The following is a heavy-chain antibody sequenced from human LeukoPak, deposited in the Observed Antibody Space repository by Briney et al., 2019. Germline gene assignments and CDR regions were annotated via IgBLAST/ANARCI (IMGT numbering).Heavy chain of an antibody. D-gene: IGHD1-7*01. CDR1: EFTFSSYA. CDR3: AKDLQRVRITGTTLDY. Sequence: GGSLRLSCAASEFTFSSYAMSWVRQAPGKGLEWVSAISGSGGSTYYADSVKGRFTISRDNSKNTLYLQMNSLRAEDTAVYYCAKDLQRVRITGTTLDYWGQGTLVTVSS. J-gene: IGHJ4*02. CDR2: ISGSGGST. V-gene: IGHV3-23*01.